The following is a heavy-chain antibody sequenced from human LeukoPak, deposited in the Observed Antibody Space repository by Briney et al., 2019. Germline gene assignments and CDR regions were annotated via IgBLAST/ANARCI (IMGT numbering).Heavy chain of an antibody. CDR3: ARDYYFASGTPHAFDV. CDR2: ISGSGTYM. D-gene: IGHD3-10*01. J-gene: IGHJ3*01. Sequence: GGSLRLSSAASGFTFNPTKKKCVRQAPGKGLEWVSSISGSGTYMFYPDSVKGRFTISRDNARNSLYLQMSSRRAEDTSVYYCARDYYFASGTPHAFDVWGQGTMVTVSS. V-gene: IGHV3-21*01. CDR1: GFTFNPTK.